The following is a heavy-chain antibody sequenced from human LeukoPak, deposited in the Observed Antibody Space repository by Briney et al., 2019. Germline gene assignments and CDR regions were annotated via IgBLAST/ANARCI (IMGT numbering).Heavy chain of an antibody. D-gene: IGHD3-22*01. V-gene: IGHV1-69*05. Sequence: SVKVSCKASGGTFSSYAISWVRQAPGQGLGRMGGIIPIFGTANYAQKFQGRVTITTDESTSTAYMELSSLRSEDTAVYYCASSPLYDSSGYTMDVWGKGTTVTVSS. CDR2: IIPIFGTA. CDR3: ASSPLYDSSGYTMDV. J-gene: IGHJ6*03. CDR1: GGTFSSYA.